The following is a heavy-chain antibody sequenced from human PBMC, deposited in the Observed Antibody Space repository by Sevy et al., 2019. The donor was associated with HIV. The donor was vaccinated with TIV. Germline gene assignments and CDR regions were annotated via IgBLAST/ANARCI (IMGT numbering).Heavy chain of an antibody. CDR3: ARGGDFNDRSAKRDFDY. D-gene: IGHD3-22*01. CDR1: GFTFSNYG. V-gene: IGHV3-33*01. J-gene: IGHJ4*02. Sequence: GGSLRLSCAASGFTFSNYGMHWVRQAPGKGLEWVAVIWNDGSNKNYADSMKGRFTISRDNSKNTRYLQMNSLRVEYTAVYFCARGGDFNDRSAKRDFDYWGQGTLVTVSS. CDR2: IWNDGSNK.